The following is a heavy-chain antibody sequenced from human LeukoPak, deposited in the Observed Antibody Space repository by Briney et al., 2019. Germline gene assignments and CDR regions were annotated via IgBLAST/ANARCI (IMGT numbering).Heavy chain of an antibody. J-gene: IGHJ4*02. D-gene: IGHD6-19*01. CDR3: AGGCGWIFDY. Sequence: PGGSLRLSCAASGFTCRTYWINWVRQAPGKGLEWVANTMQDGIEKNYVDSVKGRFTISKDNTKNSLYLQLNSLRAEDTAVYYCAGGCGWIFDYWGQGTLVTFSS. CDR2: TMQDGIEK. V-gene: IGHV3-7*01. CDR1: GFTCRTYW.